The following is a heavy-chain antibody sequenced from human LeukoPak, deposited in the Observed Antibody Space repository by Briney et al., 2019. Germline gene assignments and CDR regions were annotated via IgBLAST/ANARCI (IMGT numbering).Heavy chain of an antibody. CDR3: ARDRNRWGLFEY. CDR1: GYTFTGYY. J-gene: IGHJ4*02. V-gene: IGHV1-2*06. CDR2: INPNSGGT. Sequence: ASVKVSCKASGYTFTGYYMHWVRQAPGQGLEWMGRINPNSGGTNYAQKFQGRVTMTRDTSISTAYMELSRLRSDDTAVYYCARDRNRWGLFEYWGQGTLVTVSS. D-gene: IGHD2-21*02.